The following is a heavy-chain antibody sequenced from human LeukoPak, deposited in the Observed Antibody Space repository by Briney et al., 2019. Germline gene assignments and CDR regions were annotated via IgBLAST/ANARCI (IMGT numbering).Heavy chain of an antibody. Sequence: ASVKVSCKASGYTFTSFGISWVRQAPGLGLEWMGWITPYNGNTRYAQKFQGRVTMTTDTSTSTAYMELRSLRSDDTAVYYCGRVSIWFGELPNWFDPWGQGTLVTVSS. V-gene: IGHV1-18*01. CDR3: GRVSIWFGELPNWFDP. CDR2: ITPYNGNT. CDR1: GYTFTSFG. D-gene: IGHD3-10*01. J-gene: IGHJ5*02.